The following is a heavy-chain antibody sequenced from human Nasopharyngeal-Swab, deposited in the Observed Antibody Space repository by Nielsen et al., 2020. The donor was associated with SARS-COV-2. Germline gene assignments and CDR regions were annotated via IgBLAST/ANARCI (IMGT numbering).Heavy chain of an antibody. D-gene: IGHD3-9*01. CDR3: ARGKYYDILTGYYTDNWFDP. CDR2: INTNTGNP. Sequence: WVRQAPGQGLEGMGWINTNTGNPTYAQGFTGRFVFSLDTSVSTAYLQISSLKAEDTAVYYCARGKYYDILTGYYTDNWFDPWGQGTLVTVSS. J-gene: IGHJ5*02. V-gene: IGHV7-4-1*02.